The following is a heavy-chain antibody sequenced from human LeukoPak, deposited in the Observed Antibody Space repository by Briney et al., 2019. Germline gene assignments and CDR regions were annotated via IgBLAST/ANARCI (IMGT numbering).Heavy chain of an antibody. Sequence: PGGSLRLSCAASGFTFSSYWMSWVRQAPGKGLEWVANIKQDGSEKYYVDSVKGRLTISRDNAKNSLYLQMNSLRAEDTAVYYCARELSWIQLWFDYWGQGTLVTVSS. D-gene: IGHD5-18*01. V-gene: IGHV3-7*01. J-gene: IGHJ4*02. CDR1: GFTFSSYW. CDR2: IKQDGSEK. CDR3: ARELSWIQLWFDY.